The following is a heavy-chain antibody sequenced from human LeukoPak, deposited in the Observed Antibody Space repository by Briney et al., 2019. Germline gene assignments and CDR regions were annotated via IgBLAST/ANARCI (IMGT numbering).Heavy chain of an antibody. CDR2: IYPGDSDT. Sequence: GESLKISCKGSGYSFSNNWIAWVRQMPGKGLEWMGIIYPGDSDTRYRPSFQGQVTTSADKSISTAYLQWSTLKASDTAMYYCARLSSFGAFDIWGQGTMVTASS. V-gene: IGHV5-51*01. CDR3: ARLSSFGAFDI. CDR1: GYSFSNNW. J-gene: IGHJ3*02. D-gene: IGHD3-16*01.